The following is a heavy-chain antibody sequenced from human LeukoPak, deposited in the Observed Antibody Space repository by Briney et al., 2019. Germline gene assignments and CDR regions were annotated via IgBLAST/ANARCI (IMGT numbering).Heavy chain of an antibody. J-gene: IGHJ4*02. V-gene: IGHV3-30*04. CDR2: ISHDGSNN. CDR1: GFTFSSYA. CDR3: AKVRVGTAHFDY. Sequence: GESLRLSCAASGFTFSSYAMHWVRQAPGKGLEWVVVISHDGSNNNYADSVKGRFTISRDNSKNTLYLQMNSLRPEDTAVYYCAKVRVGTAHFDYWAREPWSPSPQ. D-gene: IGHD2-21*02.